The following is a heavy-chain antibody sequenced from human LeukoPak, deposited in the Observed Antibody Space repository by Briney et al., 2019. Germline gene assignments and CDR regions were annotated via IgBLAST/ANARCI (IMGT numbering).Heavy chain of an antibody. V-gene: IGHV3-48*01. Sequence: GGSLRLSCAASGFTFSSYSMNWVRQAPGKGLEWVWYISSSSSTIYYADSVKGRFTISRDNAKNSLYLQMNSLRAEDTAVCYCARDPHPPFTVTSTDYYYYMDVWGKGTTVTVSS. CDR1: GFTFSSYS. J-gene: IGHJ6*03. D-gene: IGHD4-11*01. CDR2: ISSSSSTI. CDR3: ARDPHPPFTVTSTDYYYYMDV.